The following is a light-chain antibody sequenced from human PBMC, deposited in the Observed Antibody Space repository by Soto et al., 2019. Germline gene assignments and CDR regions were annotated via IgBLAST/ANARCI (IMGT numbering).Light chain of an antibody. CDR1: QSVSSY. V-gene: IGKV3-11*01. J-gene: IGKJ1*01. Sequence: EIVLTQSPATLSLSPGERATLSCRASQSVSSYLAWFQQKPGQAPRLLIYDASNRATGIPARFSGSGSGTDFTLTISSLETEDFAVYYCQQRSNWQRTFGQGTKVDIK. CDR2: DAS. CDR3: QQRSNWQRT.